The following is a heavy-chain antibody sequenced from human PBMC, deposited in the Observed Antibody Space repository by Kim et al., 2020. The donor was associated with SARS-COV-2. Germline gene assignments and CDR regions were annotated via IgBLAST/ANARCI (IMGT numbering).Heavy chain of an antibody. V-gene: IGHV3-74*01. CDR3: AIVGIAAAATRDWFDP. D-gene: IGHD6-13*01. Sequence: SVKGRFTISRDNAKNTLYLQMTSLRAEDTAVYYCAIVGIAAAATRDWFDPWGQGTLVTVSS. J-gene: IGHJ5*02.